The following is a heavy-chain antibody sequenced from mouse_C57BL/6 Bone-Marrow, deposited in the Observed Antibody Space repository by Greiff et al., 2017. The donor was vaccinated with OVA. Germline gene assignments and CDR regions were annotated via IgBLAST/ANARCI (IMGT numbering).Heavy chain of an antibody. CDR2: ISYDGSN. Sequence: EVQLQQSGPGLVKPSQSLSLTCSVTGYSITSGYYWNWIRQFPGNKLEWMGYISYDGSNNYNPSLKNRISITRDTSKNQFFLKLNSVTTEDTATYYCAREGWLLSMDYWGQGTSVTVSS. D-gene: IGHD2-3*01. CDR1: GYSITSGYY. V-gene: IGHV3-6*01. CDR3: AREGWLLSMDY. J-gene: IGHJ4*01.